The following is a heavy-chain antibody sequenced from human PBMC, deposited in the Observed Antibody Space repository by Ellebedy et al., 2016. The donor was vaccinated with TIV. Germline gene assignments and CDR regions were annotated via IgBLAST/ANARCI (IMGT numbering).Heavy chain of an antibody. D-gene: IGHD2-15*01. CDR3: ARVGTPGYFSGAGCPVGF. CDR2: IPFNGGNK. CDR1: GFTFSSYA. J-gene: IGHJ4*02. Sequence: PGGSLRLSCAASGFTFSSYALHWVRQAPGKGLEWVALIPFNGGNKYYAYSVKGRFTISRDNSKNTLYLQMDSLRVEDTAIYYCARVGTPGYFSGAGCPVGFWGQGTLVTVSS. V-gene: IGHV3-30*04.